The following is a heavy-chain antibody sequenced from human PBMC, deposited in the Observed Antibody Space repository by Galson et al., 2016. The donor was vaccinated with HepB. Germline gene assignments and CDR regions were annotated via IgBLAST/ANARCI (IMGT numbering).Heavy chain of an antibody. J-gene: IGHJ4*02. D-gene: IGHD6-19*01. Sequence: LRLSCAASGFTFSSYAMSWVRQAPGKGLEWVSAISGSGGSTYYADSVKGRFTISRDNSKNTLYLQMNSLRAEDTAVYYCARDKGADTPFDHWSQGTLVTVSS. V-gene: IGHV3-23*01. CDR1: GFTFSSYA. CDR3: ARDKGADTPFDH. CDR2: ISGSGGST.